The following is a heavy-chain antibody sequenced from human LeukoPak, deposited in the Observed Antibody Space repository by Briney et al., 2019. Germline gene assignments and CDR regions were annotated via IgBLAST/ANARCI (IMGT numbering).Heavy chain of an antibody. D-gene: IGHD6-6*01. CDR3: ARWGSSSCSSLFDY. Sequence: ASVTVSFKASGYIFTSYGITWVRQAPGQGLEWMGRITTFNDKTVLAERFRGRFTKTTDTTTSYITLRRLRSDDTAVYYCARWGSSSCSSLFDYWGQGSLVIVSS. V-gene: IGHV1-18*01. CDR2: ITTFNDKT. CDR1: GYIFTSYG. J-gene: IGHJ4*02.